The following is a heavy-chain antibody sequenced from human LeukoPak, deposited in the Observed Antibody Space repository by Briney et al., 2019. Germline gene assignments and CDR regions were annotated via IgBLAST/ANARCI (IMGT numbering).Heavy chain of an antibody. J-gene: IGHJ5*02. CDR1: GYTFTSYA. V-gene: IGHV7-4-1*02. CDR2: INTNTGNP. CDR3: AREMYYDYVWGRRNWFDP. Sequence: ASVKVSCKVSGYTFTSYAMNWVRQAPGQGLEWMGWINTNTGNPTYAQGFTGRFVFSLDTSVSTAYLQISSLKAEDTAVYYCAREMYYDYVWGRRNWFDPWGQGTLVTVSS. D-gene: IGHD3-16*01.